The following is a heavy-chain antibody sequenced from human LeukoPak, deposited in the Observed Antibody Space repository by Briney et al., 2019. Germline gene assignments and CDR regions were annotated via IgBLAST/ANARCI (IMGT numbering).Heavy chain of an antibody. D-gene: IGHD2-21*01. J-gene: IGHJ4*02. CDR3: ARGAYEGGFFDF. V-gene: IGHV3-53*01. CDR2: IYSGGSS. CDR1: GFSVSSNY. Sequence: GGSLRLSCAASGFSVSSNYVSWVRQTPGKGLEWVSVIYSGGSSKYADSVKGRFTLSRDNSKNTVYLQMNSLTAEDTAVYHCARGAYEGGFFDFWGQGTQVTVSS.